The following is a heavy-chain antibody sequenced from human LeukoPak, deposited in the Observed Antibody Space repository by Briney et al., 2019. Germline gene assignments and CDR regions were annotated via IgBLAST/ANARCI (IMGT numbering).Heavy chain of an antibody. D-gene: IGHD6-6*01. CDR2: INHSGST. CDR1: GGSFSGYY. V-gene: IGHV4-34*01. Sequence: SETLSLTCAVYGGSFSGYYWSWIRQPPGKGLEWIGEINHSGSTNYNPSLKSRVTISVDTSKNQFSLKLSSVTAADTAVYYYARHYRRIAAREDAFDIWGQGTMVTVSS. J-gene: IGHJ3*02. CDR3: ARHYRRIAAREDAFDI.